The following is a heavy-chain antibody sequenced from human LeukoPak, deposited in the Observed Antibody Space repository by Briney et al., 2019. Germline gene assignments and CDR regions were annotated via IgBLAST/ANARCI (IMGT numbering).Heavy chain of an antibody. CDR2: ISYDGSNK. D-gene: IGHD5-12*01. J-gene: IGHJ6*02. CDR1: GFTFSSYA. CDR3: ARERKATTNYYYYYGMDV. V-gene: IGHV3-30-3*01. Sequence: GGSLRLSCAASGFTFSSYAMHWVRQAPGKGLEWVAVISYDGSNKYYADSVKGRFTISRDYSKNTLYLQMNSLRAEDTAVYYCARERKATTNYYYYYGMDVWGQGTTVTVSS.